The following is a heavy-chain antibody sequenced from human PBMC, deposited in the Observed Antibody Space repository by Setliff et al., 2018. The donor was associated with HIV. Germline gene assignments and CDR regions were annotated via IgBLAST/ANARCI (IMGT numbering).Heavy chain of an antibody. D-gene: IGHD6-13*01. CDR2: IYDRGIT. CDR1: GGSISSHY. V-gene: IGHV4-59*11. J-gene: IGHJ6*03. Sequence: PSETLSLTCTVSGGSISSHYWSWIRQPPGKGLEWIGYIYDRGITNYNPSLRSRVTISIDTPKNQFSLKLRSVTDADTAVYYCARDLVAAGFRQEYYYYMDVWGKGTTVTVSS. CDR3: ARDLVAAGFRQEYYYYMDV.